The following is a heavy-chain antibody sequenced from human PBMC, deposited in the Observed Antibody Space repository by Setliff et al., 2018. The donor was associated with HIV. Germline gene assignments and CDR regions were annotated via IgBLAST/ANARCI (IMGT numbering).Heavy chain of an antibody. J-gene: IGHJ4*02. CDR1: GFSFSSYS. V-gene: IGHV3-30*02. CDR2: IRYDGSNK. D-gene: IGHD3-22*01. CDR3: ARDRDDSSGSYFDY. Sequence: PGGSLRLSCGASGFSFSSYSMNWVRQAPGKGLEWVAFIRYDGSNKFYADSVKGRFTISRDNSKNTLYLHMDSLRAEDTAVYYCARDRDDSSGSYFDYWGQGTLVTVSS.